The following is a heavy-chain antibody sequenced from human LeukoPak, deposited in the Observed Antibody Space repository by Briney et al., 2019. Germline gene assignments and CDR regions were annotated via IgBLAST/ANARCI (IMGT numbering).Heavy chain of an antibody. CDR3: ARDRNYYDSSGYYMYFDY. D-gene: IGHD3-22*01. V-gene: IGHV4-39*07. CDR1: GGSISSSSYY. CDR2: IYYSGST. Sequence: PSETLSLTCTVSGGSISSSSYYWGWIRQPPGKGLEWIGSIYYSGSTYYNPSLKSRVTISVDTSKNQFSLKLSSVTAADTAVYYCARDRNYYDSSGYYMYFDYWGQGTLVTVSS. J-gene: IGHJ4*02.